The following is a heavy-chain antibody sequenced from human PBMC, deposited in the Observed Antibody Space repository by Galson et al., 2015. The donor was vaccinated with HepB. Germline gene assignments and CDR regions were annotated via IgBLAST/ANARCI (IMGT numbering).Heavy chain of an antibody. Sequence: SVKVSCKASGYTFTGYCIHWVRQAPGQGFEWMGRINPDRGGTEYAQKFQGRVTMTRETSISTVYMDLRRLRSDDTAVYYCARINSVFCSSTTCRPDYWGQGTLVTVSS. CDR2: INPDRGGT. J-gene: IGHJ4*02. CDR1: GYTFTGYC. CDR3: ARINSVFCSSTTCRPDY. V-gene: IGHV1-2*06. D-gene: IGHD2-2*01.